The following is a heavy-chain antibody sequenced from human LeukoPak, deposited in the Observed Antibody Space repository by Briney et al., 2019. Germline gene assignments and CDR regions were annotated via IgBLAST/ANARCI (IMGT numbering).Heavy chain of an antibody. CDR2: IYHSGST. Sequence: SETLSLTCAVSGYSISSGYYWGWIRQPPGNGLEWIGSIYHSGSTYYNPSLKSRVTISVDTSKNQFSLKLSSVTAADTAVYYCARQEDIVVVPAAIGYWGQGTLVTVSS. CDR3: ARQEDIVVVPAAIGY. J-gene: IGHJ4*02. D-gene: IGHD2-2*02. CDR1: GYSISSGYY. V-gene: IGHV4-38-2*01.